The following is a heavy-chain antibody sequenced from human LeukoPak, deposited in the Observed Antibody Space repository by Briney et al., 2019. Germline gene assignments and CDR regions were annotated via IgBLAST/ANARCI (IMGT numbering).Heavy chain of an antibody. Sequence: GGSLRLSCAASGFTFSTYWMHWVRQAPGKGLVWVSRINSDESNTNYADSVKGRFTISRDNAKNTLHLQMNSLRAEDTAVYYCARDDYGDYFFPYWGQGTLVTVSS. D-gene: IGHD4-17*01. CDR2: INSDESNT. CDR1: GFTFSTYW. CDR3: ARDDYGDYFFPY. V-gene: IGHV3-74*01. J-gene: IGHJ4*02.